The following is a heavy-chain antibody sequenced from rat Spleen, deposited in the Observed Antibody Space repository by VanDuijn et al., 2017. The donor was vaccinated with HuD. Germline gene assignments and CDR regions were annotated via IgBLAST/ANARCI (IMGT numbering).Heavy chain of an antibody. CDR3: TTGDYGYTRLFVY. CDR1: GFTFSSFP. J-gene: IGHJ3*01. CDR2: ISTSGGST. D-gene: IGHD1-9*01. Sequence: EVQLVESGGGLVQPGRSMKLSCAASGFTFSSFPMAWVRQAPTKGLEWVATISTSGGSTYYRDSVKGRFTVSRDNAKSSLYLQMDSLRSEDTATYYCTTGDYGYTRLFVYWGQGTLVTVSS. V-gene: IGHV5-46*01.